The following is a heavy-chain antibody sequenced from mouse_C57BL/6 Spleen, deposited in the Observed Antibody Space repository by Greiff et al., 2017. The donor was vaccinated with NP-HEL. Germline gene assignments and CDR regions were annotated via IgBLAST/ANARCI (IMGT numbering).Heavy chain of an antibody. CDR1: GYTFTSYG. D-gene: IGHD1-1*01. CDR2: IYPRSGNT. V-gene: IGHV1-81*01. Sequence: VQLQQSGAELARPGASVKLSCKASGYTFTSYGISWVKQRTGQGLEWIGEIYPRSGNTYYNEKFKGKATLTADKSSSTAYMELRSLTSEESAVYFCARVLYDYGSREGYAMDYWGQGTSVTVSS. J-gene: IGHJ4*01. CDR3: ARVLYDYGSREGYAMDY.